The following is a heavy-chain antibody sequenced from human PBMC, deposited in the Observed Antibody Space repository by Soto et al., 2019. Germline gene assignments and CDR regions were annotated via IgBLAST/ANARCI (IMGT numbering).Heavy chain of an antibody. V-gene: IGHV3-30-3*01. J-gene: IGHJ5*02. CDR2: ISYDGSNK. Sequence: QVQLVESGGGVVQPGRSLRLSCSASVFIFSSYALHWVRQAPGKGLEWVALISYDGSNKYYADSLKVPFTISRDNSKNTLYLQMNSLRAEYTAVYFCARVSALREFDTWGQGNLVTVSS. D-gene: IGHD2-15*01. CDR1: VFIFSSYA. CDR3: ARVSALREFDT.